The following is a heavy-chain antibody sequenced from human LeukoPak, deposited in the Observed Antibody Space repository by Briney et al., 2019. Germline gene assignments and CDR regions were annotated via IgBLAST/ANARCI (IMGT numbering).Heavy chain of an antibody. D-gene: IGHD3-9*01. Sequence: PGGSLRLSCAASGFTFSDYWMSWVRQAPGKGLEWVSYISSSGSTIYYADSVKGRFTISRDNAKNSLYLQMNSLRAEDTAVYYCARGYYDILTGYYYYYYYGMDVWGQGTTVTVSS. CDR2: ISSSGSTI. J-gene: IGHJ6*02. V-gene: IGHV3-11*01. CDR1: GFTFSDYW. CDR3: ARGYYDILTGYYYYYYYGMDV.